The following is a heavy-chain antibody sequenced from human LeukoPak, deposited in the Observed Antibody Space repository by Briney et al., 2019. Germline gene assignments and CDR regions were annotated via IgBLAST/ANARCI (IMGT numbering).Heavy chain of an antibody. CDR1: GFTFSIYW. V-gene: IGHV3-33*08. CDR2: IWSDGSNK. Sequence: GGSLRLSCEASGFTFSIYWMSWVRQAPGKGLEWVAVIWSDGSNKFYADSVKGRFTISRDNSKNTLYLQMNSLRAEDTAVYYCARDLFDYGDYGSFDYWGQGTLVTVSS. CDR3: ARDLFDYGDYGSFDY. J-gene: IGHJ4*02. D-gene: IGHD4-17*01.